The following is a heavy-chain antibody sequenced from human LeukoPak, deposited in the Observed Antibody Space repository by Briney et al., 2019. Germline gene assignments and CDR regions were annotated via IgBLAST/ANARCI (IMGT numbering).Heavy chain of an antibody. CDR1: GVSINGFL. V-gene: IGHV4-59*08. Sequence: SETLSLTCHVSGVSINGFLWDWIRQTPGNGLEWLGDISYHGRANYNPSLESRLTMSVDASKNQFSLSVQSVTAADTALYYCARRKGGNTWFDVWGQGIQVTVSS. CDR3: ARRKGGNTWFDV. CDR2: ISYHGRA. J-gene: IGHJ5*02.